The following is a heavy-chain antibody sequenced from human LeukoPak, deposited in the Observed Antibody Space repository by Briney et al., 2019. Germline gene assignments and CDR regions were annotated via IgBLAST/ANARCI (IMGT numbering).Heavy chain of an antibody. Sequence: PGRSLRLSCRVSGFSIGDYVMNWVRQAPGKGLEWVSSTSGSGGSTYYADSVKGRFAISRNNSKDTLYLQMNSLKAEDTAVYYCAKDRSCTNDLCHGDFDYWGQGTLVTVSS. CDR1: GFSIGDYV. J-gene: IGHJ4*02. CDR3: AKDRSCTNDLCHGDFDY. D-gene: IGHD2-8*01. V-gene: IGHV3-23*01. CDR2: TSGSGGST.